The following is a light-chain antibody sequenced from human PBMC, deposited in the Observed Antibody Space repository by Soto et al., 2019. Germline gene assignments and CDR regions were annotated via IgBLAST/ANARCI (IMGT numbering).Light chain of an antibody. CDR3: LQDYNYPRT. CDR1: QGIRND. V-gene: IGKV1-6*01. CDR2: AAS. J-gene: IGKJ1*01. Sequence: AIRMTQSPSSLSSSVGDRVTIICRASQGIRNDLGWYQQKPGKAPKLLIYAASSLQSGVPSRFSGSGSGTDFTLTISSLQPEDFATYYCLQDYNYPRTFGQGTKVDIK.